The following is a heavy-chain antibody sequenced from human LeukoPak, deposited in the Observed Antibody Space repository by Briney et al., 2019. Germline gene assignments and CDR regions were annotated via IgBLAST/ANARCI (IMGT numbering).Heavy chain of an antibody. CDR3: ARGLETTVTTFAEYFQH. J-gene: IGHJ1*01. Sequence: SVKVSCKASGGTFSSYAISWVRQAPGQGLGWMGVIIPIFGTANYAQQFQGRVTITTDESTSTAYMELSSLRSEDTAVYYCARGLETTVTTFAEYFQHWGQSTLVTVFS. D-gene: IGHD4-17*01. CDR1: GGTFSSYA. CDR2: IIPIFGTA. V-gene: IGHV1-69*05.